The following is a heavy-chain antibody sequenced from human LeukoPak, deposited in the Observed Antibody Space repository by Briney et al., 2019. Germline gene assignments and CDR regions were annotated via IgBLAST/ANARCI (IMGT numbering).Heavy chain of an antibody. D-gene: IGHD5-12*01. Sequence: SGTLSLTCAVSGGSISSSNWWSWVRQPPGKGLEWIGEIYHSGSTNYNPSFKSRVTISVDKSKTQFSLKLSSVTAADTAVYYCARYSGYDFVVSYHDAFDIWGQGTMVTVSS. CDR3: ARYSGYDFVVSYHDAFDI. V-gene: IGHV4-4*02. CDR1: GGSISSSNW. CDR2: IYHSGST. J-gene: IGHJ3*02.